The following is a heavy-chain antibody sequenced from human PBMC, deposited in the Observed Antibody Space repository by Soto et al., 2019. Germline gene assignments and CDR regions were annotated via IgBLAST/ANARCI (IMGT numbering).Heavy chain of an antibody. V-gene: IGHV1-18*01. CDR3: AREGPAPYYYYGMDV. CDR2: ISGYNGNT. Sequence: QVQLVQSRGEVKKPGASVKVSCKTSGYSFTTYGISWVRQAPGQGLEWMGWISGYNGNTNYAQKRKGRLTMTTDTSTSTAYMELRSLTSDDTAVYYCAREGPAPYYYYGMDVWGQGSKVTVSS. CDR1: GYSFTTYG. J-gene: IGHJ6*02.